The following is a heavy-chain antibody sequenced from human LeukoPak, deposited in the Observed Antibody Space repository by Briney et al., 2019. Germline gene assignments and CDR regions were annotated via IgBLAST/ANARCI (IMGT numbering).Heavy chain of an antibody. CDR2: IYYSGST. CDR3: AREPPVYNWFDP. CDR1: GGSMSSYF. V-gene: IGHV4-59*01. J-gene: IGHJ5*02. Sequence: SETLSLTCTVSGGSMSSYFWSWIRQPPGKGLEWIGYIYYSGSTNYNRSLKSRVTISVDTSKNQFSLKLSSVTAADTAVYYCAREPPVYNWFDPWGQGTLVTVSS.